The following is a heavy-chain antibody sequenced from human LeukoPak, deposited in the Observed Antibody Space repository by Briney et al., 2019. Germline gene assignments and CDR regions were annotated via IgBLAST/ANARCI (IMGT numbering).Heavy chain of an antibody. D-gene: IGHD7-27*01. CDR2: IKQDGSEK. J-gene: IGHJ4*02. Sequence: GGSLRLSCAASGFTFSSYWMSWVRQAPGKGLEWVANIKQDGSEKYYVGSVKGRFTISRDNAKNSLYLQMNSLRAEDTAVYYCAGVPGDESRSVYWGQGTLVTVSS. CDR1: GFTFSSYW. CDR3: AGVPGDESRSVY. V-gene: IGHV3-7*04.